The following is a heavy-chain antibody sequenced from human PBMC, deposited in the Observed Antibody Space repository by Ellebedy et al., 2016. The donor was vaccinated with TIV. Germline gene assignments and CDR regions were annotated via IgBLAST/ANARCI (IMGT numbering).Heavy chain of an antibody. CDR1: GGSISSYY. V-gene: IGHV4-59*01. D-gene: IGHD1-1*01. CDR3: ARGLDPWPFDY. Sequence: SETLSLXXTVSGGSISSYYWSWIRQPPGKGLEWIGYIYYSGSTNYNPSLKSRVTISVDTSKNQFSLKLSSVTAADTAVYYCARGLDPWPFDYWGQGTLVTVSS. J-gene: IGHJ4*02. CDR2: IYYSGST.